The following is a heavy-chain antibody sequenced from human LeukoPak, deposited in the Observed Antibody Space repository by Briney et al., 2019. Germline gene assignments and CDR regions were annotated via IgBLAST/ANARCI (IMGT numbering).Heavy chain of an antibody. Sequence: GESLKISCVGSGYRFTSYWIGWVRQMPGKGLEYMGIIYPGDSDTRHRPSFQGQDNISADQSISTAHLQWSSLQASDPAMYYCATGYGSGRGAFDIWGQGTMVTVSS. J-gene: IGHJ3*02. CDR3: ATGYGSGRGAFDI. CDR2: IYPGDSDT. D-gene: IGHD6-19*01. CDR1: GYRFTSYW. V-gene: IGHV5-51*01.